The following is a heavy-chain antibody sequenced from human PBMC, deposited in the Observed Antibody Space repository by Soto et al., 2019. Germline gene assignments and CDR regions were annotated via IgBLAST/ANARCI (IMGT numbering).Heavy chain of an antibody. J-gene: IGHJ6*02. D-gene: IGHD3-22*01. Sequence: NPSETLSLTCTVSGGSISSYYWSWIRQPAGKGLEWIGRIYTSGSTNYNPSLKSRVTMSVDTSKNQFSLKLSSVTAADTAVYYCARDSASGYTHYYYYGMDVWGQGTTVTVSS. CDR2: IYTSGST. CDR1: GGSISSYY. V-gene: IGHV4-4*07. CDR3: ARDSASGYTHYYYYGMDV.